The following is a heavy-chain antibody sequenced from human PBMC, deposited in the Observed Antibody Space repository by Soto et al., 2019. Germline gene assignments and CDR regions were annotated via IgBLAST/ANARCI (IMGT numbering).Heavy chain of an antibody. J-gene: IGHJ6*02. CDR2: VGASGGGA. CDR1: GFTFSSYA. D-gene: IGHD2-2*01. Sequence: GGSLRLSCAASGFTFSSYAMNWARQAPGKGLEWVAGVGASGGGASYADSVKGRFTISRDNSKDTLYLQMNSLRAEDTAVYYCAKSSSRAHYYAMDVWGQGTTVTVSS. V-gene: IGHV3-23*01. CDR3: AKSSSRAHYYAMDV.